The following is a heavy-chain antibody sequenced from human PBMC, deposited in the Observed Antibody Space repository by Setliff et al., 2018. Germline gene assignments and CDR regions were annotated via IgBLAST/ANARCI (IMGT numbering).Heavy chain of an antibody. J-gene: IGHJ4*02. Sequence: SETLSLTCAVSGGSISSGNWWSWVRQTPGKGLEWIGEINHSGKTNHKPSLKSRVTMSVDKSKNQFSLKLNSVTAADTAVYYCARLRGAFDYWGQGTLVTVPQ. CDR3: ARLRGAFDY. D-gene: IGHD3-16*01. CDR1: GGSISSGNW. V-gene: IGHV4-4*02. CDR2: INHSGKT.